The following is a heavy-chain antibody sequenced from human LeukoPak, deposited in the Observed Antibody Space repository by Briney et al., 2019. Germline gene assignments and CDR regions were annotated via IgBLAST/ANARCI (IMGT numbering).Heavy chain of an antibody. CDR1: GFTFSSYA. CDR2: VSNGGNNK. CDR3: ARVEYSGYDFGQPYYYGMDV. D-gene: IGHD5-12*01. Sequence: PGRSLRLSCAASGFTFSSYATHWVRQAPGKGLEWVAVVSNGGNNKYYADSVKGRFTISRDNSKNSLYLQMIGLRTEDTAAYYCARVEYSGYDFGQPYYYGMDVWGQGTTVTVSS. J-gene: IGHJ6*02. V-gene: IGHV3-30-3*01.